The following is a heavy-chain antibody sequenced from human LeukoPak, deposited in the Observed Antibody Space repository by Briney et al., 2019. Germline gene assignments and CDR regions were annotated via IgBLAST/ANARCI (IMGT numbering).Heavy chain of an antibody. CDR1: PGSMDSGLYY. V-gene: IGHV4-61*02. Sequence: SETLSLTCAVSPGSMDSGLYYWTWIRPPPGKGLEWIGRISNNGSTAYNPSLRSRVTITVDTSNNRLSLKMTSVTAADTAVYYCARETKDLYSPCWGLYDTYYYIDAWGKGTTVTVSS. J-gene: IGHJ6*03. CDR3: ARETKDLYSPCWGLYDTYYYIDA. D-gene: IGHD5/OR15-5a*01. CDR2: ISNNGST.